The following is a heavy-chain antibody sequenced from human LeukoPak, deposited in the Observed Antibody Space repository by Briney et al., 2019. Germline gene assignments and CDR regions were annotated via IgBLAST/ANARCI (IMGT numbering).Heavy chain of an antibody. V-gene: IGHV3-66*01. CDR3: ARGGGRNTTMVWAFDY. J-gene: IGHJ4*02. D-gene: IGHD5-18*01. CDR1: EFSVGSNY. CDR2: IYSGGST. Sequence: GGSLRLSCAASEFSVGSNYMTWVRQAPGKGLEWVSLIYSGGSTYYADSVKGRFTISRDNSENTLYLQMGSLRAEDMAIYYCARGGGRNTTMVWAFDYWGQGTLVTVSS.